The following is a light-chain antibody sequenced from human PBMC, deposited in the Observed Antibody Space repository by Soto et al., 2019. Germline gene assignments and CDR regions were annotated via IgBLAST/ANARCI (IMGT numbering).Light chain of an antibody. CDR3: QQHSNWPWT. V-gene: IGKV3-20*01. J-gene: IGKJ1*01. CDR1: QSVSSNY. CDR2: GAS. Sequence: EIVLTQSPGTLSFSPGERATLSCGASQSVSSNYLAWYQQKPGQAPRLLIYGASSRATGIPDRFSGSGSGTDFALTISRLEPEDFAVYYCQQHSNWPWTFGQGTKVDIK.